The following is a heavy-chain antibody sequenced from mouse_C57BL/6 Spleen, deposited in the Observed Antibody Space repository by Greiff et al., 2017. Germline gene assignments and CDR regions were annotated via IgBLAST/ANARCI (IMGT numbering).Heavy chain of an antibody. CDR3: ARCYGSSYWYFDV. J-gene: IGHJ1*03. V-gene: IGHV1-69*01. Sequence: QVQLQQPGAELVLPGASVKLSCKASGYTFTSYWMHWVKQRPGQGLAWIGEIDPSDSYTNYNQKFKGKSTLTVDNSSSTASMQLSSLTSEDSAVYYGARCYGSSYWYFDVWGTGTTVTVSS. CDR2: IDPSDSYT. CDR1: GYTFTSYW. D-gene: IGHD1-1*01.